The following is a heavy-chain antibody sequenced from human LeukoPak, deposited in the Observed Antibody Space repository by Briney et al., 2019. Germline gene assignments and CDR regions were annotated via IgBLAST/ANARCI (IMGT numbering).Heavy chain of an antibody. CDR2: ISGSGGST. D-gene: IGHD3-10*01. Sequence: GGSLRLSCAASGFTFSSYGMSWVRQAPGKELEWVSAISGSGGSTYYADSVKGRFTISRDNAKNSLYLQMSSLRVEDTAVYYCARGEYYGSQDAFDIWGQGTVVTVSS. CDR3: ARGEYYGSQDAFDI. CDR1: GFTFSSYG. J-gene: IGHJ3*02. V-gene: IGHV3-23*01.